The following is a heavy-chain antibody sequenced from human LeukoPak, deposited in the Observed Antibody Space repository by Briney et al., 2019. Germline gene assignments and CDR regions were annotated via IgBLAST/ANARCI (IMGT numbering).Heavy chain of an antibody. D-gene: IGHD4-17*01. J-gene: IGHJ4*02. CDR2: IYYSGST. CDR3: ARGTGYGDSAHFDY. CDR1: GGSISSGDYY. Sequence: SQTLSLTCTVSGGSISSGDYYWSWIRQPPGKGLEWIGYIYYSGSTYYNPSLKSRVTISVDTSKNQFSLKLSSVTAADTAVYYCARGTGYGDSAHFDYWGQGTLVTVSS. V-gene: IGHV4-30-4*01.